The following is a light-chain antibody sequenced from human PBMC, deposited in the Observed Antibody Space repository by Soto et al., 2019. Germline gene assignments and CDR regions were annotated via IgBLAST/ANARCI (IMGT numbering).Light chain of an antibody. CDR3: EPDCSLVR. J-gene: IGKJ1*01. CDR1: QSIRSHY. V-gene: IGKV3-20*01. Sequence: ERATLSCRASQSIRSHYLAWYQQKPGQAPRLLISGAHNRAPGIPDRFSGSESGTDFTLRIIRLEPEDFAVYNCEPDCSLVRFG. CDR2: GAH.